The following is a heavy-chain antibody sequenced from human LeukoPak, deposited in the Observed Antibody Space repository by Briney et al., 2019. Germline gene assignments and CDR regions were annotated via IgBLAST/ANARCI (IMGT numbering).Heavy chain of an antibody. CDR2: IDQNGSEK. CDR3: ARGGRPDY. D-gene: IGHD1-1*01. Sequence: PGGSLRLSCAASGFTFSSYWMSWVRQAPGKGLQWVGNIDQNGSEKYYVDPVKGRFTIARDNAKNSMYLQMNSLRAEDTAVYYCARGGRPDYWGQGTLVTVSS. J-gene: IGHJ4*02. CDR1: GFTFSSYW. V-gene: IGHV3-7*05.